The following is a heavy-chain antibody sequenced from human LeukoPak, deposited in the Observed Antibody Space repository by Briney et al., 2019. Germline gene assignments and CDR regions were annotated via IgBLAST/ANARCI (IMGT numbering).Heavy chain of an antibody. CDR2: IKSKTDGGTT. Sequence: GGSLRLSCAGSGFTFSSALMTWVRQAPGKGLEWVGRIKSKTDGGTTDYGAPMKGRFTISRDDTKNTLYLQMSSLKTEDTAVYYCTTHPDYWGQGTLVTVSS. CDR1: GFTFSSAL. V-gene: IGHV3-15*01. CDR3: TTHPDY. J-gene: IGHJ4*02.